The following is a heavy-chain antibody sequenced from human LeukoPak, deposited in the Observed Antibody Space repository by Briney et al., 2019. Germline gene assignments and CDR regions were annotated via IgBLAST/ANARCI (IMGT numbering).Heavy chain of an antibody. V-gene: IGHV3-74*01. J-gene: IGHJ4*02. CDR1: GFTFSSYW. Sequence: GGSLRLSCAASGFTFSSYWMHWVRQAPGKGLVWVSGINTDGSSTSYADSVKGRFTISRDNAKNSLYLQMNSLRAEDTALYYCARGGWFGELLFDYWGQGTLVTVSS. CDR2: INTDGSST. CDR3: ARGGWFGELLFDY. D-gene: IGHD3-10*01.